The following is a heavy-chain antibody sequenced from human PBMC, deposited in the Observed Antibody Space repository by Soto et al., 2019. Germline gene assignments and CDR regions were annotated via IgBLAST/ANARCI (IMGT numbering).Heavy chain of an antibody. J-gene: IGHJ6*02. CDR3: ARGPNDYYGTSVGYYYYYGMDV. CDR2: ISSSSSTI. CDR1: GFTFSSYS. V-gene: IGHV3-48*02. Sequence: GGSLRLSCAASGFTFSSYSMNWVRQAPGKGLEWVSYISSSSSTIYYADSVKGRFTISRDNAKNSLYLQMNSLRDEDTAVYYCARGPNDYYGTSVGYYYYYGMDVWGQGTTVTVSS. D-gene: IGHD3-22*01.